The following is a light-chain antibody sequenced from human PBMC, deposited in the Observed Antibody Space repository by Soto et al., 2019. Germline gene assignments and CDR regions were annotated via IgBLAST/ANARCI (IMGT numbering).Light chain of an antibody. CDR3: QQYNDWPPWT. Sequence: DIVMTQSPATLSVSPGERATLSCRARQSVSGNLAWYQQKPGQAPRLLIYGASTRATGIPARFSGSGSGTEFTLTISSLQSEDFAVYYCQQYNDWPPWTFGQGTKVDIK. V-gene: IGKV3-15*01. J-gene: IGKJ1*01. CDR2: GAS. CDR1: QSVSGN.